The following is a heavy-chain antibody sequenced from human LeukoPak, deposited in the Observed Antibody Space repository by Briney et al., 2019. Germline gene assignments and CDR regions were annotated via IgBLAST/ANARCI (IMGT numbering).Heavy chain of an antibody. J-gene: IGHJ4*02. D-gene: IGHD3-16*01. Sequence: GGSLRLSCAASGFSFSSHGMSWVRQAPGKGLEWVSAISGSGGSTYYADSVKGRFTISRDNSKNTLYLQMNSLRAEDTAVYYCAKDGGGGLDYWGQGTLVTVSS. CDR3: AKDGGGGLDY. CDR2: ISGSGGST. CDR1: GFSFSSHG. V-gene: IGHV3-23*01.